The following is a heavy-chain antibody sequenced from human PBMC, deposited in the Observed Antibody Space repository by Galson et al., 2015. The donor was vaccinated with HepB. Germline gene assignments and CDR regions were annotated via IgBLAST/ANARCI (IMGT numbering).Heavy chain of an antibody. CDR1: GFTFSSYS. Sequence: SLRLSCAASGFTFSSYSMNWVRQAPGKGLEWVSSISSSSSYIYYADSVKGRFTISRDNAKNSLYLQMNSLRAEDTAVYYCARDQPDYGDYEGYFDYWGQGTLVTVSS. D-gene: IGHD4-17*01. V-gene: IGHV3-21*01. J-gene: IGHJ4*02. CDR2: ISSSSSYI. CDR3: ARDQPDYGDYEGYFDY.